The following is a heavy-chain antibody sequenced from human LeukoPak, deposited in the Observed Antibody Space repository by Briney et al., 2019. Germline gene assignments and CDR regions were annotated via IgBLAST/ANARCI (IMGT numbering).Heavy chain of an antibody. J-gene: IGHJ4*02. D-gene: IGHD1-26*01. CDR3: ARGHGLIVGATANYFDY. V-gene: IGHV4-31*03. Sequence: SQTLSLTCTVSGGSISSGGYYWSWIRQHPGKGLEWIGYIYYSGSTYYNPSLKSRVTISVDTSKDQFSLKLSSVTAADTAVYYCARGHGLIVGATANYFDYWGQGTLVTVSS. CDR2: IYYSGST. CDR1: GGSISSGGYY.